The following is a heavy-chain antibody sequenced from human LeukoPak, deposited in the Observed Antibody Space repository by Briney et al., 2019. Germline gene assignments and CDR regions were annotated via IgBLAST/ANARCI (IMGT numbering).Heavy chain of an antibody. CDR3: AKGPTAGT. CDR1: GSTSIAYA. Sequence: GGSLRLSCVVTGSTSIAYAMNWVRQAPGKGLEWVSVINGAGDVILYADSVRGRFTISRDMSKNTLYLQMKSLRVDDTAVYYGAKGPTAGTWGQGTLVTVSS. CDR2: INGAGDVI. J-gene: IGHJ5*02. V-gene: IGHV3-23*01. D-gene: IGHD1-14*01.